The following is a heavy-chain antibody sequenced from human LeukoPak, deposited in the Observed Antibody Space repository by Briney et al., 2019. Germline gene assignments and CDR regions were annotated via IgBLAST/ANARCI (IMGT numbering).Heavy chain of an antibody. CDR2: IYYSGST. CDR3: ASPGYFYGSGSVDDAFDI. V-gene: IGHV4-59*01. Sequence: PSETLSLTCTVSGGSMSSYYWSWIRQPPGKGLEWIGYIYYSGSTNYSPSLKSRVTISVDTSKNQFSLRLSSVTAAGTAVYYCASPGYFYGSGSVDDAFDIWGQGTTVTVSS. D-gene: IGHD3-10*01. CDR1: GGSMSSYY. J-gene: IGHJ3*02.